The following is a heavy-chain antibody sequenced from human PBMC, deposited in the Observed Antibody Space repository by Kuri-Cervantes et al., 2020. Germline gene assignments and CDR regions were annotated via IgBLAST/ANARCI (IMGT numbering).Heavy chain of an antibody. J-gene: IGHJ4*02. CDR1: GGSFSGYY. CDR2: INHSGST. V-gene: IGHV4-34*01. Sequence: SETLSLTCAAYGGSFSGYYWSWIRQPPGKGLEWIGEINHSGSTNYNPSLKSRVTISVDTSKNQFSLRLSSVTAADTAVYYCAGPANYGFDSWGQGTLVTVSS. CDR3: AGPANYGFDS. D-gene: IGHD1-7*01.